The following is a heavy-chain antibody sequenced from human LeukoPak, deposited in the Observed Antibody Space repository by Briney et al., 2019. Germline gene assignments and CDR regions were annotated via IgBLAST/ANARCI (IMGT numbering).Heavy chain of an antibody. CDR2: ISGSGGST. V-gene: IGHV3-23*01. CDR3: AKASSGWYADYYYYGMDV. J-gene: IGHJ6*02. Sequence: GGSLRLSCAASGFTFSSYAMSWVRQAPGKGLEWVSAISGSGGSTYYADSGKGRFTISRDNSKNTLYLQMNSLRAEDTAVYYCAKASSGWYADYYYYGMDVWGQGTTVTVSS. CDR1: GFTFSSYA. D-gene: IGHD6-19*01.